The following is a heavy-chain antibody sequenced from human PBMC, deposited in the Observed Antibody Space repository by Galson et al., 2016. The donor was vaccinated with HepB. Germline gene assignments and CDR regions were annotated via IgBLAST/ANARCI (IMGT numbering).Heavy chain of an antibody. V-gene: IGHV4-39*01. CDR2: ISYNGAT. CDR3: GRHPHRDVFDG. Sequence: SETLSPTCTVSGDSFTSSYYLYDWIRQSPGKGLEWIGDISYNGATFYNPSLNGRVPITIDTSKNQFSLRLNSVTAADTAVDFCGRHPHRDVFDGWGQGTMVTVSS. J-gene: IGHJ3*01. CDR1: GDSFTSSYYL.